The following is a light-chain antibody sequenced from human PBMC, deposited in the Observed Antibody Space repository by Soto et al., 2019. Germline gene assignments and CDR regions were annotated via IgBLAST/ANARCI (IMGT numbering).Light chain of an antibody. V-gene: IGKV3-20*01. J-gene: IGKJ4*01. CDR2: RAS. CDR3: QPYGSSPLT. CDR1: QSVSSDY. Sequence: EIVLTQSPGTLSLSPGERATLSCRASQSVSSDYLAWYQQKPGQTPKVLIYRASSRATGIPARFSGSGSGTDLTRTISVLEPEDFEVYCCQPYGSSPLTFGCGTKGQSK.